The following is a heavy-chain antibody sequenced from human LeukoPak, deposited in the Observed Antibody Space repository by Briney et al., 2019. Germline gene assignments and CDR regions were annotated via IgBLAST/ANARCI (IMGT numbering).Heavy chain of an antibody. D-gene: IGHD3-3*01. V-gene: IGHV3-11*04. CDR3: AREFLTYYDFWSGYFDY. CDR2: ISSSGSTI. J-gene: IGHJ4*02. Sequence: PGGSLRLSCAASGFTFSDYYMSWIRQAPGKGLEWVSYISSSGSTIYYADSVKGRFTISRDNAKNSLYLQMNSLRAEDTAVYYCAREFLTYYDFWSGYFDYWGQGTLVTVSS. CDR1: GFTFSDYY.